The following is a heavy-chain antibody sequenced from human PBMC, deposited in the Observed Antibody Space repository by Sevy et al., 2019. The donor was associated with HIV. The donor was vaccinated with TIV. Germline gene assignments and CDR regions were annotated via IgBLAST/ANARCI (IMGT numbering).Heavy chain of an antibody. Sequence: GGSLRLSCAASGFTVRDNYMTWVRQAPGKGLEWVSLIYSGGATYYADSVKGRFTISRDNAKNSLYLQMNSLRAEDTAVYYCARETIVPTSHFDYWGQGTLVTVSS. D-gene: IGHD2-21*01. J-gene: IGHJ4*02. CDR3: ARETIVPTSHFDY. V-gene: IGHV3-53*01. CDR2: IYSGGAT. CDR1: GFTVRDNY.